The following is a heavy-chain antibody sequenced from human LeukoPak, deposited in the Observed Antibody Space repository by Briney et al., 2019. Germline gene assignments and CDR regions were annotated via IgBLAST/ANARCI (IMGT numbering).Heavy chain of an antibody. V-gene: IGHV4-59*01. Sequence: KPSETLSLTCTVPGGSISSYHWSWIRQPPGRGLGWIGYIYYTGSTNYNPSLKSRVTISVDTSKNQFSLKLSSVTAADTAVYYCARGTVTTMYFDFWGQGTLVTVSS. CDR1: GGSISSYH. J-gene: IGHJ4*02. D-gene: IGHD4-17*01. CDR2: IYYTGST. CDR3: ARGTVTTMYFDF.